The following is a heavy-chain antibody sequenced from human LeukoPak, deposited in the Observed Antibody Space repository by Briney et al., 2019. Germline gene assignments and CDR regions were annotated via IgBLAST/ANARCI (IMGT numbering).Heavy chain of an antibody. V-gene: IGHV3-30-3*01. D-gene: IGHD6-19*01. CDR2: ISYDGSNK. CDR1: GFRFSSYA. Sequence: GGSLRLSCAASGFRFSSYAMHWVRQAPGKGLEWVAVISYDGSNKYYADSVKGRFTISRDNSKNTLYLQMNSLRAEDTAVYYCARDLGGWRTFDYWGQGTLVTVSS. CDR3: ARDLGGWRTFDY. J-gene: IGHJ4*02.